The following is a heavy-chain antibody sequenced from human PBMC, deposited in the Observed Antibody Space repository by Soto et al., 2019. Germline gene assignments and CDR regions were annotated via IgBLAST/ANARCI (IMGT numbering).Heavy chain of an antibody. V-gene: IGHV4-38-2*01. CDR2: IYHSGST. D-gene: IGHD2-15*01. Sequence: SETLSLTCAVSGYSISSGYYWGWIRQPPGKGLEWIGSIYHSGSTYYNPSLKSRVTISVDTSKNQFSLKLSSVTAADTAVYYCARVPLGYCSGGSCCHHTYYYGMDVWGQGTTVTVSS. CDR3: ARVPLGYCSGGSCCHHTYYYGMDV. CDR1: GYSISSGYY. J-gene: IGHJ6*02.